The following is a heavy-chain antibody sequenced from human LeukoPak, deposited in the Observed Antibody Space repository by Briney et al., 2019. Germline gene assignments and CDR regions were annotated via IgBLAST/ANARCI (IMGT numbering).Heavy chain of an antibody. CDR3: ARERGIAAAGFLGYFQH. Sequence: ASVKVSCKASGYTFTSYYMHWVRQAPGQGLEWMGIINPSGGSTSYAQKFQGRVTMTRDTSTSTVYMELSSLRSEDTAVYYCARERGIAAAGFLGYFQHWGQGTLVTVSA. V-gene: IGHV1-46*01. CDR2: INPSGGST. D-gene: IGHD6-13*01. J-gene: IGHJ1*01. CDR1: GYTFTSYY.